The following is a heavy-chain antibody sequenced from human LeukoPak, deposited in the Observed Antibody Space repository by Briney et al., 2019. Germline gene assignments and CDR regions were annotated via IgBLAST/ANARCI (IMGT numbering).Heavy chain of an antibody. D-gene: IGHD3-16*01. V-gene: IGHV4-39*01. CDR3: ARHLESRGLKIFDI. CDR2: IYYTGST. Sequence: SETLSLTCTVFGGSINTYWGWSRQPPGKGLEWSGSIYYTGSTYYNPSLKSRLTISVDTAKNQFSLKLTSVTAADTAVYSCARHLESRGLKIFDIWGQGTMVTVSS. CDR1: GGSINTY. J-gene: IGHJ3*02.